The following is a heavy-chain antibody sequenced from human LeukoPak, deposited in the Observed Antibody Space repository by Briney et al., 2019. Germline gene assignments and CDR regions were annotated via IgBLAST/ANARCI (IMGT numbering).Heavy chain of an antibody. V-gene: IGHV3-23*01. D-gene: IGHD2-2*01. Sequence: GGSLRLSCAASGFTFSNYAMSWVRQAPGKGLEWISAITGDGGDTYYADSVKGRFTVSRDNSKNTLSLQMNSLRAEDTAVYYCAKDPGVVPAHYFDYWGQGILVTVSS. CDR3: AKDPGVVPAHYFDY. J-gene: IGHJ4*02. CDR1: GFTFSNYA. CDR2: ITGDGGDT.